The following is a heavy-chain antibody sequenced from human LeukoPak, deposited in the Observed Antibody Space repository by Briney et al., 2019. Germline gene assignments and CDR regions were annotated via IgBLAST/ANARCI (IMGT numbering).Heavy chain of an antibody. CDR2: IYYTGST. CDR3: ARGLLSGYYYGMDV. J-gene: IGHJ6*02. Sequence: PSETLSLTCTVSGGSISSSSYYWGWIRQPPGKGLEWIGYIYYTGSTNYNPSLKSRVTISVDTSKNQFSLKLSSVTAADTAVYYCARGLLSGYYYGMDVWGQGTTVTVSS. D-gene: IGHD3-16*02. V-gene: IGHV4-61*05. CDR1: GGSISSSSYY.